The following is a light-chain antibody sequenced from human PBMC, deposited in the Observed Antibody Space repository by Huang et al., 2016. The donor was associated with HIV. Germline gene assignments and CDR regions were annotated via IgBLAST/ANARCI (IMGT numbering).Light chain of an antibody. V-gene: IGKV3-11*01. J-gene: IGKJ1*01. CDR2: DTS. Sequence: EIVLTQSPATLYLSPGERATLSCRASQSVSSDLAWYQQKPGQAPRLLIYDTSSRATGLPARFSGSGSGTDFTLTISILEPEDFAVYYCQQRSNWPPWTFGQGTKVEIK. CDR1: QSVSSD. CDR3: QQRSNWPPWT.